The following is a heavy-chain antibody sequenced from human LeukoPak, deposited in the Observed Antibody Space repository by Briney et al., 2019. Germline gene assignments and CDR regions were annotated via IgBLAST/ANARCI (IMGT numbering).Heavy chain of an antibody. J-gene: IGHJ4*02. D-gene: IGHD4-17*01. CDR3: ARTLETVTTTPFGY. CDR2: INAGNGNT. V-gene: IGHV1-3*01. CDR1: GYTFTSYA. Sequence: ASVKVSCKASGYTFTSYAMHWVRQAPGQRLEWMGWINAGNGNTKYSQKFQGRVTIIRDTSASTAYMELSSLRSEDTAVYYCARTLETVTTTPFGYWGQGTLVTVSS.